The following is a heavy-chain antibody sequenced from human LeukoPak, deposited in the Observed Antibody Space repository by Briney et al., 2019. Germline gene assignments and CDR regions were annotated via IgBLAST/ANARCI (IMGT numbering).Heavy chain of an antibody. Sequence: SGGSLRLSCAASGLTFSSFPMSWVRQAPGKGLQWVSGITGRGGNTYYADSVEGRFTISRDNSKNTLSLQMDSLRAEDTAIYYCARDRAAFDSWGQGTLVTVSS. V-gene: IGHV3-23*01. D-gene: IGHD6-25*01. CDR2: ITGRGGNT. CDR3: ARDRAAFDS. J-gene: IGHJ4*02. CDR1: GLTFSSFP.